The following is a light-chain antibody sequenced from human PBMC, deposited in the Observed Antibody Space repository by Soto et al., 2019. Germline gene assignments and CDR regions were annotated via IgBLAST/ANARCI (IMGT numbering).Light chain of an antibody. Sequence: QSVLTQPPSASGSPGQSVTISCTGTSSDVGGYNYVSWYQQHPGKAPKLMIYEVSKRHSGVPDRFSGSKSGNTASLTVSRLHAEDEADYYCSSYAGSNNVVFGGGTKLTVL. V-gene: IGLV2-8*01. J-gene: IGLJ2*01. CDR1: SSDVGGYNY. CDR3: SSYAGSNNVV. CDR2: EVS.